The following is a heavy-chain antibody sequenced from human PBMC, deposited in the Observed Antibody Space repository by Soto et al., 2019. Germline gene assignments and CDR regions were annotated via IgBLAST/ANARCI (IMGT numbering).Heavy chain of an antibody. CDR2: ISSSGSTI. V-gene: IGHV3-11*01. CDR1: GYTFSDYY. J-gene: IGHJ4*02. D-gene: IGHD6-13*01. Sequence: PGVSLRLSCAASGYTFSDYYMSWIRQAPGKGLEWVSYISSSGSTIYYADSVKGRFTISRDNAKNSLYLQMNSLRAQDTAVYYCAKDQGSSWYEIDYWGQGTLVTVSS. CDR3: AKDQGSSWYEIDY.